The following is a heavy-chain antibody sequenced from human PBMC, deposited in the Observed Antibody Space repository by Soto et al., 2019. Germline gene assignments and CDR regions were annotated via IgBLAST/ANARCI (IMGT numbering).Heavy chain of an antibody. CDR1: GFTFSSYS. V-gene: IGHV3-48*02. D-gene: IGHD3-10*01. CDR3: ARDYYGSGSYYNDCFDY. J-gene: IGHJ4*02. Sequence: EVQLVESGGGLVQPGGSLRLSCAASGFTFSSYSMNWVRQAPGKGLEWVSYISSSSSTIYYPDSVKGRFTISRDNAKNSLYLQMNSLRDEDTAVYYCARDYYGSGSYYNDCFDYWGQGTLVTVSS. CDR2: ISSSSSTI.